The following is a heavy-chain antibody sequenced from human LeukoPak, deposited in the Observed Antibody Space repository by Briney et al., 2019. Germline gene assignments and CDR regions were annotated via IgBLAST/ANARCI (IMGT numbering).Heavy chain of an antibody. J-gene: IGHJ2*01. Sequence: PSETLSLTCAVYVGSFSGYLWSWVRQPPGKGLEWIGEINHSGSTNYNPSLKSRVTISLDASKSQFSLKLSSVTAADTAVYYCARRIGYSSAWPHWYFDLWGRGTLVTVSS. V-gene: IGHV4-34*01. CDR1: VGSFSGYL. CDR2: INHSGST. CDR3: ARRIGYSSAWPHWYFDL. D-gene: IGHD6-19*01.